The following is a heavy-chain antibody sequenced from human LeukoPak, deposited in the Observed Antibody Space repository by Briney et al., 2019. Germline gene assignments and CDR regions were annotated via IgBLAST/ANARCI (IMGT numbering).Heavy chain of an antibody. CDR1: GFKFDDYA. CDR3: TKGSGSGTWYYFDY. D-gene: IGHD6-13*01. CDR2: ISWNSGSI. Sequence: GGSLRLSCAASGFKFDDYAMHWVRQAPGKGLEWVSGISWNSGSIGYADSVRGRFTISRDNAKKPLYLQMNSLRPEDTALYYCTKGSGSGTWYYFDYWGQGTLVTVSS. V-gene: IGHV3-9*01. J-gene: IGHJ4*02.